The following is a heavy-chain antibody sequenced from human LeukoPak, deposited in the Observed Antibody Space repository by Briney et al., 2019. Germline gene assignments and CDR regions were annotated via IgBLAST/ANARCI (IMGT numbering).Heavy chain of an antibody. CDR3: ATAGYSSSWYFG. D-gene: IGHD6-13*01. Sequence: GGSLRLSCAASGFTFSSYGMSWVRQAPGKGLEWVSAISGSGGSTYYADSVKGRFTISRDNAKNSLYLQMNSLRAEDTTVYYCATAGYSSSWYFGWGQGNLVTVSS. J-gene: IGHJ4*02. CDR1: GFTFSSYG. V-gene: IGHV3-23*01. CDR2: ISGSGGST.